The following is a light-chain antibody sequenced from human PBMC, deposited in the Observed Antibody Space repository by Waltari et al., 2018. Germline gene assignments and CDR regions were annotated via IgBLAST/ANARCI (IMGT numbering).Light chain of an antibody. CDR3: HQSSVLPYT. J-gene: IGKJ2*01. Sequence: EIVLTLSTYFQSVAPTEKITITCLASQSIVSTLHWYQQKPDQSPKLLIKFASQSISGVPSRFSGSGSGTDFTLTISSLEAEDAATYYCHQSSVLPYTFGQGAKLEIK. V-gene: IGKV6-21*02. CDR1: QSIVST. CDR2: FAS.